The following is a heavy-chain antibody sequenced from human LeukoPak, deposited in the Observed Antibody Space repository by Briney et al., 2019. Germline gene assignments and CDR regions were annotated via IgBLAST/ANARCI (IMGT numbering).Heavy chain of an antibody. CDR3: ARDGDYYGSGSYSDFDY. CDR1: GYTFTSYG. CDR2: ISAYNGNT. V-gene: IGHV1-18*04. Sequence: EASVKVSCKASGYTFTSYGISWVRQAPGQGLEWMGWISAYNGNTNYAQKLQGRVTMTTDTPTSTAYMELRSLRSDDTAVYYCARDGDYYGSGSYSDFDYWGQGTLVTVSS. D-gene: IGHD3-10*01. J-gene: IGHJ4*02.